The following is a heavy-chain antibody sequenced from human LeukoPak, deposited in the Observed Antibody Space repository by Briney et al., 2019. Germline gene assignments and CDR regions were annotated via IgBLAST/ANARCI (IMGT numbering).Heavy chain of an antibody. CDR3: ARSGRDVGFAFDI. CDR1: GGSFSGYY. D-gene: IGHD5-12*01. Sequence: SETLSLTCAVYGGSFSGYYWSWIPQPPGKGPEWIGEINHSGSTNYHPSYKSRVTISLDTSQNHFSLKLTSVTAADTAVYYCARSGRDVGFAFDIWGQGTLVTISS. J-gene: IGHJ3*02. V-gene: IGHV4-34*01. CDR2: INHSGST.